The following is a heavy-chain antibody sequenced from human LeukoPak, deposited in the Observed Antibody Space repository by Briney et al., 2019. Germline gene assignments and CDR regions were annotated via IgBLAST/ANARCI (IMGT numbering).Heavy chain of an antibody. Sequence: GGSLRLSCAASGFTVSGNYMSWVRQAPGKGLEWVSVIYSGGSTYYADSVKGRFTISRDNSKNTLYLQMNSLRAEDTAVYYCARVGIVGASEAFDIWGQGTMVTVSS. CDR3: ARVGIVGASEAFDI. CDR1: GFTVSGNY. J-gene: IGHJ3*02. V-gene: IGHV3-53*01. CDR2: IYSGGST. D-gene: IGHD1-26*01.